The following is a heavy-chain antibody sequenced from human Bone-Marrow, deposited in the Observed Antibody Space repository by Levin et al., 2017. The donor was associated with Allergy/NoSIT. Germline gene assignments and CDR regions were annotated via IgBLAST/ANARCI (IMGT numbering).Heavy chain of an antibody. CDR3: ARHRLSYSSGYCYGLDV. Sequence: RGESLKISCQGSGYNFAMDWIGWVRQMPGKGLEWMGIVYPDDSDTRYSPSFQGQVTISADKSINTAYLQWSRLKASDTAMYYCARHRLSYSSGYCYGLDVWGQGTTVTVSS. D-gene: IGHD3-10*01. V-gene: IGHV5-51*01. CDR2: VYPDDSDT. J-gene: IGHJ6*02. CDR1: GYNFAMDW.